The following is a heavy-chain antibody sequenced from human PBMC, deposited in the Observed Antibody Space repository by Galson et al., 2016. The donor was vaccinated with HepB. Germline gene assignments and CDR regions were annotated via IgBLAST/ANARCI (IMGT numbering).Heavy chain of an antibody. CDR3: AHQSRGYNYGYVR. D-gene: IGHD5-18*01. V-gene: IGHV2-5*01. CDR1: GLSLRTSGEG. J-gene: IGHJ4*02. Sequence: PALVKPTQTLTLTCTFSGLSLRTSGEGVAWIRQPPGKALEWLALVYWNDDKRYSPTLKSRPTITKDTSRNLVVLRMTNMEPVDTATYYCAHQSRGYNYGYVRWGQGT. CDR2: VYWNDDK.